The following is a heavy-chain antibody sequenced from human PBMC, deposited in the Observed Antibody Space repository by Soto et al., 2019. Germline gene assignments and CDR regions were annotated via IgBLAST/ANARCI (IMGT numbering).Heavy chain of an antibody. J-gene: IGHJ6*03. CDR1: GYSLTDNG. V-gene: IGHV1-8*01. CDR2: ISPDSGKT. D-gene: IGHD2-8*01. CDR3: ARVYGYYYYYMDV. Sequence: QAYLEQSGAEVKKPGASVKVSCKASGYSLTDNGITWVRQASGQGLEYVGWISPDSGKTDYAKKFQGRVTMTRDTSINTVYMELSSLRSDDTAVYYCARVYGYYYYYMDVWGKGTTVTVSS.